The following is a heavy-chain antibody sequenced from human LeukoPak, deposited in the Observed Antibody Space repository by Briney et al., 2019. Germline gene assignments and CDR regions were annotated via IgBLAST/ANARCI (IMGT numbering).Heavy chain of an antibody. J-gene: IGHJ4*02. Sequence: ASVKVSCKASGYTFTSYGISWVRQAPGQGLEWMGGFDPEDGETIYAQKFQGRVTMTEDTSTDTAYMELSSLRSEDTAVYYCATGKYDSSGYGLDYWGQGTLVTVSS. V-gene: IGHV1-24*01. D-gene: IGHD3-22*01. CDR3: ATGKYDSSGYGLDY. CDR1: GYTFTSYG. CDR2: FDPEDGET.